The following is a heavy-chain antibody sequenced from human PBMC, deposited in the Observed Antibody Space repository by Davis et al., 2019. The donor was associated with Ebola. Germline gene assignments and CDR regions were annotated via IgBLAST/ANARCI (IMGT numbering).Heavy chain of an antibody. CDR2: INWNSGSQ. J-gene: IGHJ2*01. V-gene: IGHV3-9*01. D-gene: IGHD3-22*01. CDR3: ARDKHTYYTQWYLDL. CDR1: GFTFDDFA. Sequence: PGGSLRLSCAASGFTFDDFAMHWVRQAPGKGLEWVSGINWNSGSQDYADSVKGRFIISRDNAENSLYLQLTSLRPEDTAIYYCARDKHTYYTQWYLDLWGRGTLVTVSS.